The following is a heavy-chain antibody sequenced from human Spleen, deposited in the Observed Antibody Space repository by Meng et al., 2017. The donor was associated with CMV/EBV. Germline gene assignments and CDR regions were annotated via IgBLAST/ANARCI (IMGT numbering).Heavy chain of an antibody. D-gene: IGHD6-13*01. CDR1: GGSISSSSYY. J-gene: IGHJ4*02. CDR2: IYYSGST. V-gene: IGHV4-39*02. Sequence: SETLSLTCTVSGGSISSSSYYWGWIRQPPGKGLEWIGSIYYSGSTYYNPSLKSRVTISVDTSKNQFSLQLNSVTPEDTAVYYCARDPSAGIADGYYFDYWGQGTLVTVSS. CDR3: ARDPSAGIADGYYFDY.